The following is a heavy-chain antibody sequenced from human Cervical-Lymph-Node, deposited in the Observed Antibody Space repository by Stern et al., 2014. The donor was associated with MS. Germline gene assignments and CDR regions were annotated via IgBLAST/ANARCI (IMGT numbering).Heavy chain of an antibody. D-gene: IGHD3-16*01. CDR3: VRTYVRAFDY. V-gene: IGHV1-18*01. CDR1: GYTFTNYG. J-gene: IGHJ4*02. Sequence: QMQLVQSGSEVKKPGASVKVSCKASGYTFTNYGITWVRQAPGRGLEWMGWISAYNGDTNYAQNLQGRVTMTTDTSMTTAYMELRSLRSDDTAVYYCVRTYVRAFDYWGQGSLVTVSS. CDR2: ISAYNGDT.